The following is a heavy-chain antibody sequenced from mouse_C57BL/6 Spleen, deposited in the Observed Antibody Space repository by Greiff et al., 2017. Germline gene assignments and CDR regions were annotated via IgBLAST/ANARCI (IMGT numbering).Heavy chain of an antibody. CDR3: ARRTYYSNYVWFAY. Sequence: EVKLQESGPELVKPGASVKISCKASGYSFTGYYMNWVKQSPEKSLEWIGEINPSTGGTTYNQKFKAKATLTVDKSSSTAYMQLKSLTSEDSAVYYCARRTYYSNYVWFAYWGQGTLVTVSA. J-gene: IGHJ3*01. CDR2: INPSTGGT. D-gene: IGHD2-5*01. CDR1: GYSFTGYY. V-gene: IGHV1-42*01.